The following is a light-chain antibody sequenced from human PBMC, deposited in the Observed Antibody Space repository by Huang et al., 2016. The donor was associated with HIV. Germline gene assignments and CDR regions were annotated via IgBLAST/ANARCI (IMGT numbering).Light chain of an antibody. J-gene: IGKJ1*01. V-gene: IGKV4-1*01. CDR1: QSVFKTSNHRNG. CDR2: WAS. Sequence: DIVVTQSPDSLALSLGDRAAINCTASQSVFKTSNHRNGLSWYQLKPGQPPKLLIYWASTRESGVPDRFSGSGSGTDFTLTIASLQAEDVAVYYCHQYYNAPQTFGQGTKVEVK. CDR3: HQYYNAPQT.